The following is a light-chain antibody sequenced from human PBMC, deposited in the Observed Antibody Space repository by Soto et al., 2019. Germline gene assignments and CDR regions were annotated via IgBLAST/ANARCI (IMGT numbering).Light chain of an antibody. CDR3: CSYAGSSTYYV. Sequence: QSVLTQPASVSGSPGQSITISCTGTSSDVGSYNLVSWYQQHPGKAPKLMIYEVSKRPSGVSNRFSGSKSGNTASLTISGLQAEDDAEYYCCSYAGSSTYYVFGTGTKVTV. CDR1: SSDVGSYNL. V-gene: IGLV2-23*02. CDR2: EVS. J-gene: IGLJ1*01.